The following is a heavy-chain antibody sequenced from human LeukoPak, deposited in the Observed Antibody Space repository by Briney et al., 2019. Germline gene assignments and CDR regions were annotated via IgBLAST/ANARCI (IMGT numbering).Heavy chain of an antibody. Sequence: GGSLRLSCSASGFTFSRYSMHWVRQAPGKGLEYLSYISSNGGSTYYADSVKGRFTISRDNSQNTLYLQMNNLRAEDTAVYYCARTYNWNAAYFDYWGQGTLVTVSS. CDR3: ARTYNWNAAYFDY. CDR2: ISSNGGST. V-gene: IGHV3-64*04. J-gene: IGHJ4*02. CDR1: GFTFSRYS. D-gene: IGHD1-1*01.